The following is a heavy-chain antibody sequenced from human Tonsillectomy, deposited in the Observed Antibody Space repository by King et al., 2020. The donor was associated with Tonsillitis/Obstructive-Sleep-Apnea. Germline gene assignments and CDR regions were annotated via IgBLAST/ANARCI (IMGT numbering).Heavy chain of an antibody. CDR3: ARSTSDSGGDYYYYMDV. CDR1: GFTFSDYY. CDR2: ISTSSSYT. Sequence: VQLVKSGGGLVKPGGSLRLSCAASGFTFSDYYMSWIRQAPGKGLEWVSYISTSSSYTNYADSVKGRFTISRDNAKNSLYLQMNSLRAEDTAVYYCARSTSDSGGDYYYYMDVWGKGTTVTVSS. D-gene: IGHD4-17*01. V-gene: IGHV3-11*05. J-gene: IGHJ6*03.